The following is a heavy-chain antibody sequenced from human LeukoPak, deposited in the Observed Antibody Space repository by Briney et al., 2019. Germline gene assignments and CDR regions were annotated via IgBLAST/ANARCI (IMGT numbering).Heavy chain of an antibody. CDR3: VRDSPGSHFDY. CDR2: ISSSSAL. J-gene: IGHJ4*02. Sequence: TGGSLILSCAASGFTLSSHTMNWVRQVPGKGLTWVSTISSSSALHYADSVKGRFTISRDVAKNSLYLQMNSLRAEDTAVYYCVRDSPGSHFDYWGQGTLVTVSS. V-gene: IGHV3-48*04. D-gene: IGHD1-26*01. CDR1: GFTLSSHT.